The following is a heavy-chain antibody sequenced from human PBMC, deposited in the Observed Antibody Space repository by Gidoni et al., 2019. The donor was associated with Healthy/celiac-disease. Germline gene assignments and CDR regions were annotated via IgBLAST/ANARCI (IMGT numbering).Heavy chain of an antibody. CDR1: GFTFSSYA. CDR2: ISGSGGST. V-gene: IGHV3-23*01. D-gene: IGHD3-10*01. J-gene: IGHJ6*02. CDR3: AKALYGSGSHYYYYGMDV. Sequence: EVQLLESGGGLVQPGGSLRLSCAASGFTFSSYAMSWVRQAPGKGLEWVSAISGSGGSTYYADSVKCRFTISRDNSKNTLYLQMNSLRAEDTAVYYCAKALYGSGSHYYYYGMDVWGQGTTVTVSS.